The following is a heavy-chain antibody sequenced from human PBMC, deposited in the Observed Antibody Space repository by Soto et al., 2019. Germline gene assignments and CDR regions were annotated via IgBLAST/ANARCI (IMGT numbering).Heavy chain of an antibody. CDR2: IYSGGST. V-gene: IGHV3-66*01. CDR3: ARENQGDSSSWYLDI. Sequence: GGSLRLSCAASGFTVSSNYMSWVRQAPGKGLEWVSVIYSGGSTYYADSVKGRFTISRDNSKNTLYLQMNSLRAEDTAVYYCARENQGDSSSWYLDIWGQGTMVTVSS. D-gene: IGHD6-13*01. J-gene: IGHJ3*02. CDR1: GFTVSSNY.